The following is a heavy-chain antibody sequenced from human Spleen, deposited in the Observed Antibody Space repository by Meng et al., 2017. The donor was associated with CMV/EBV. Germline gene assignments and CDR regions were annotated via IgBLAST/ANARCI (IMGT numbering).Heavy chain of an antibody. CDR3: ARGRSLIYCSSTSCYGMDV. V-gene: IGHV4-34*01. CDR1: GGSFSGYY. J-gene: IGHJ6*02. CDR2: INHSGST. Sequence: SETLSLTCAVYGGSFSGYYWSWIRQPPGKGLEWIGEINHSGSTNYNPSLKSRVTISVDTSTNQFSLKLSSVTAADTAVYYCARGRSLIYCSSTSCYGMDVWGQGTTVTVSS. D-gene: IGHD2-2*01.